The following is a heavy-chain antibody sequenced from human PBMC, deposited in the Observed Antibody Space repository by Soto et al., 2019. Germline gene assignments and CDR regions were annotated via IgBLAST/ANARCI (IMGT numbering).Heavy chain of an antibody. V-gene: IGHV3-30-3*01. Sequence: PGGSLRLSCAASGSSFRNYPMHWVRQTPDKGLEWLAVISHDGVTKNSADSVKGRFSISRDNSRNRLYLDMNSLRTEDTAMYYCVRGGYSSSWERLDPWGQGTLVTVSS. J-gene: IGHJ5*02. CDR1: GSSFRNYP. CDR3: VRGGYSSSWERLDP. D-gene: IGHD4-4*01. CDR2: ISHDGVTK.